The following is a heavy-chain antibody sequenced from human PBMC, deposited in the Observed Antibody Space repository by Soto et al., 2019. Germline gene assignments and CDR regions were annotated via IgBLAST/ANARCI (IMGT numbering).Heavy chain of an antibody. J-gene: IGHJ6*01. CDR1: GYTFTSYA. Sequence: QVQLVQSGAEVKKPGASVKVSCKASGYTFTSYAMHWVRQAPGQRLEWMGWINAGNGNTKYSQKFQGRVTITRYTSASTSYMEVSSLRSEDTAVYYCAVAVAGNGVGAGYYYYGMDVWGQGTTVTVSS. CDR2: INAGNGNT. V-gene: IGHV1-3*01. CDR3: AVAVAGNGVGAGYYYYGMDV. D-gene: IGHD6-19*01.